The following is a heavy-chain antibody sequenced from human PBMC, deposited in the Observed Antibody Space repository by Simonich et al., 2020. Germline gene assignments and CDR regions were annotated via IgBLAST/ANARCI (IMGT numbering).Heavy chain of an antibody. Sequence: QVQLQESGPGLVKPSETLSLTCTVSGGSISSYYWRWIRQPPGKGLEWIGYIYYSRSTNYTPSLKSRVTIAVDTSKNQFSLKLSSVTAADTAVYYCARGGLYFDYWGQGTLVTVSS. CDR1: GGSISSYY. CDR2: IYYSRST. V-gene: IGHV4-59*01. CDR3: ARGGLYFDY. J-gene: IGHJ4*02. D-gene: IGHD2-15*01.